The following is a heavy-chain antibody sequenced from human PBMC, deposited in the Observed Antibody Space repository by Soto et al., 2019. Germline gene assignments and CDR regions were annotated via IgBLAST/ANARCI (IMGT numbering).Heavy chain of an antibody. V-gene: IGHV3-23*01. Sequence: GGSLRLSCAASGFTFNIYAMSWVRQAPGKGLEWVSAISGSGGGTYYADSVEGWFTISRDNSNNTLYLQMNSLRAEDTAVYYCAKSGGYNYGYQETDYWGQGTLVTVSS. CDR2: ISGSGGGT. J-gene: IGHJ4*02. CDR1: GFTFNIYA. CDR3: AKSGGYNYGYQETDY. D-gene: IGHD5-18*01.